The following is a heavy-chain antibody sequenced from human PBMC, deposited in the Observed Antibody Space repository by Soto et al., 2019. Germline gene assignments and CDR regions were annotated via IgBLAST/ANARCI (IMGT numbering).Heavy chain of an antibody. V-gene: IGHV1-18*01. CDR2: ISLYSDGT. Sequence: ASVKVSCKTSGYTFSNYGITWVRQAPGQPLGWLGWISLYSDGTNYAQKFQGRVSMTTGXXXTXAXMXLXXXXSDXTAVYYCARVVPGAEAWFGPWGQGTLVTVSS. CDR3: ARVVPGAEAWFGP. CDR1: GYTFSNYG. D-gene: IGHD2-2*01. J-gene: IGHJ5*02.